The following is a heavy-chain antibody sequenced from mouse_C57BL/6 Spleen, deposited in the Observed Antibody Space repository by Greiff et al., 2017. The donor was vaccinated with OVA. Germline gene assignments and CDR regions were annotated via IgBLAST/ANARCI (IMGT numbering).Heavy chain of an antibody. CDR1: GFTFTDYY. CDR2: IRNKANGYTS. J-gene: IGHJ1*03. CDR3: ARLDYYSSDWYFDV. Sequence: EVLLVESGGGLVQPGGSLSLSCAASGFTFTDYYMSWVRQPPGKALEWLGFIRNKANGYTSEYSAYVKGRFTISRDNSQSILYLQMNALRAEDSATYYCARLDYYSSDWYFDVWGTGTTVTVSS. V-gene: IGHV7-3*01. D-gene: IGHD1-1*01.